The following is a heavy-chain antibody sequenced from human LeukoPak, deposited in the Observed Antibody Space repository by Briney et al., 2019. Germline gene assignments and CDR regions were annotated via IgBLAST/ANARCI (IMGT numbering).Heavy chain of an antibody. Sequence: GGSLRLSCAASGFTFSSYAMSWVRQAPGKGLEWVSGISDSGGSTYYADSMKGRFTISRDNSKNTLYLQMNSLRAEDTAIYYCAKEYLERRVGDHFDYWGQGTLITVSS. CDR2: ISDSGGST. CDR1: GFTFSSYA. V-gene: IGHV3-23*01. J-gene: IGHJ4*02. D-gene: IGHD1-20*01. CDR3: AKEYLERRVGDHFDY.